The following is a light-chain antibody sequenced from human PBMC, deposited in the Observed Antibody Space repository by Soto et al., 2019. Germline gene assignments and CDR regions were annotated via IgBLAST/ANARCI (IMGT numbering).Light chain of an antibody. CDR2: AAS. V-gene: IGKV1-16*02. J-gene: IGKJ4*01. CDR3: QQYRSYPLT. Sequence: DIQMTQSPSSLSASVGDRVTITCRASQGISSYLAWFQQKPGKAPKSLIYAASSLQSGVPSKFSGIGSGTDFTLTISSLQPEDFATYYCQQYRSYPLTFGGGTKVEIK. CDR1: QGISSY.